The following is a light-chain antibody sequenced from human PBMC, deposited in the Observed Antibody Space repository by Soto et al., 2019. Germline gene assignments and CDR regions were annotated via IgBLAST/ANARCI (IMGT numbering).Light chain of an antibody. J-gene: IGKJ1*01. CDR1: QGISSW. CDR3: QQCYIYWT. V-gene: IGKV1-12*01. CDR2: DAS. Sequence: DIQMTQSPSSVSASVGDRVTFTCRASQGISSWLAWYQQKPGKAPKLLIYDASSLESGVPSRFSGSGSGTEFTLSISSLQPDDFATYYCQQCYIYWTFGQGTKVDIK.